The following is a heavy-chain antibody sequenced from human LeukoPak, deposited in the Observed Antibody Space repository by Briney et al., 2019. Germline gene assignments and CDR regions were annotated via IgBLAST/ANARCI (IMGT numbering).Heavy chain of an antibody. CDR2: INPSGGST. J-gene: IGHJ4*02. V-gene: IGHV1-46*01. CDR3: ARRGRSFDY. Sequence: ASVKVSCKASGYTFTNYHMHWVRQAPGQGLEWMGIINPSGGSTNYAQKFQGRVTMTRDMSTNTVYMQLSSLRSEDTAVYYCARRGRSFDYWGQGTLVTVSS. CDR1: GYTFTNYH.